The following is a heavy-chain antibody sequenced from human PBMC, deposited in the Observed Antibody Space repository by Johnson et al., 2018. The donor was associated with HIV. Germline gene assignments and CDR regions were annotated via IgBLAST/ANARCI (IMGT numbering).Heavy chain of an antibody. CDR3: AKAVTGEGAFDI. CDR1: GFTVSRNY. CDR2: ISGSDGAI. D-gene: IGHD7-27*01. Sequence: QVQLVESGGGLIQPGGSLRLSCAVFGFTVSRNYMSWVRQAPGKGLEWVSYISGSDGAIWYADSVKGRFTVSRDNAKNSFYLQMNSLRAEDTAVYYCAKAVTGEGAFDIWGQGTMVTVSS. V-gene: IGHV3-11*04. J-gene: IGHJ3*02.